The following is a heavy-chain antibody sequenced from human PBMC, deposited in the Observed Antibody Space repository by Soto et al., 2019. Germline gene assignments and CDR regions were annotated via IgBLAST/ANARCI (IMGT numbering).Heavy chain of an antibody. CDR1: GVTFSTYG. Sequence: PGGSLRLSCAASGVTFSTYGMHWVRQAPGKGLEWVAAMSYDGTKEYYVDSVKGRFTISRDNSRNTLFLQLNSLRDEDTAVYYCAKEYGSTWIDHWGQGTLVTVSS. D-gene: IGHD6-13*01. CDR2: MSYDGTKE. J-gene: IGHJ4*02. V-gene: IGHV3-30*18. CDR3: AKEYGSTWIDH.